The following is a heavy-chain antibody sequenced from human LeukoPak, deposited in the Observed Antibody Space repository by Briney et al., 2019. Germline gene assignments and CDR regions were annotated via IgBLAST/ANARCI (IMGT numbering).Heavy chain of an antibody. V-gene: IGHV3-15*01. J-gene: IGHJ4*02. CDR2: IKSKTDGGTT. CDR1: GFTFSNAW. Sequence: GGSLRLSCAASGFTFSNAWMSWVRQAPGKGLEWVGRIKSKTDGGTTDYAAPVKGRFTISRDDSKNTLYLQMNSLKTEDTAVYYCTTDPDTIFGVVIIDYWGQGTLVTVSS. D-gene: IGHD3-3*01. CDR3: TTDPDTIFGVVIIDY.